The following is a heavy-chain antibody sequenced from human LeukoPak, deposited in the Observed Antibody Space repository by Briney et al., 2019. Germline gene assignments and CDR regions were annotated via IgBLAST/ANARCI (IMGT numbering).Heavy chain of an antibody. J-gene: IGHJ4*02. CDR3: ARGQRGRPRDFYY. CDR1: GGSFRGYH. CDR2: INHSGST. D-gene: IGHD3-16*01. Sequence: PSETLSLTCAVYGGSFRGYHWGWIRQPPGKGLEWIGEINHSGSTNYNPSLKSRVTISVDTSKNQFSLKLSSVTAADTAVYYCARGQRGRPRDFYYWGQGTLVTVSS. V-gene: IGHV4-34*01.